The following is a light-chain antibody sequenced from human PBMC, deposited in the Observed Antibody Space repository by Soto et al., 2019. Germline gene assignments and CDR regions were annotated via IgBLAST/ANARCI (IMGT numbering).Light chain of an antibody. CDR1: NSNIGSNP. J-gene: IGLJ7*01. V-gene: IGLV1-44*01. CDR3: VAWDDNLDGAV. CDR2: NND. Sequence: QSVLTQAPSASETPGQRVTISCSGSNSNIGSNPVIWFQHLPGTAPKVVIYNNDQRPSGVPDRFSGSKSGTSGSLAISGLQSEDEADYYCVAWDDNLDGAVFGGGTHLTVL.